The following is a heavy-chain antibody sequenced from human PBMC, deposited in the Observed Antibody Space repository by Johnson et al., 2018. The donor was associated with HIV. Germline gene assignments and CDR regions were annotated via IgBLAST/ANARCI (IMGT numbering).Heavy chain of an antibody. J-gene: IGHJ3*02. Sequence: QVQLVESGGGVVQPGMSLRLSCAASGFTFSSYAMHWVHQAPGKGLEWVALISYDGTNKYYADSVKGRFTISRDNSKNTLYLQMNSLRAEDTAVYYCAREELEPDVFDIWGQGTMVTVSS. CDR2: ISYDGTNK. CDR1: GFTFSSYA. D-gene: IGHD1-1*01. CDR3: AREELEPDVFDI. V-gene: IGHV3-30-3*01.